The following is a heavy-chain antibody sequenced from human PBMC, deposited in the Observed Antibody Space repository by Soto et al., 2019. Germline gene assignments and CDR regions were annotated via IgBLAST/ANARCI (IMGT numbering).Heavy chain of an antibody. CDR1: GFTFSSYG. V-gene: IGHV3-30*18. D-gene: IGHD3-22*01. J-gene: IGHJ6*02. CDR3: AKAPVVYDSSGYYPKGGVWRHYYGMDV. Sequence: GGSLRLSCAASGFTFSSYGMHWVRQAPGKGLEWVAVISYDGSNKYYADSVKGRFTISRDNSKNTLYLQMNSLRAEDTAVYYCAKAPVVYDSSGYYPKGGVWRHYYGMDVWGQGTTVTVSS. CDR2: ISYDGSNK.